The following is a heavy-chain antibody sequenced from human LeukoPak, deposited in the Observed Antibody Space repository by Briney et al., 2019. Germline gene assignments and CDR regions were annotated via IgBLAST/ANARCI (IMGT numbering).Heavy chain of an antibody. CDR1: GYTFTSYD. D-gene: IGHD3-22*01. J-gene: IGHJ4*02. V-gene: IGHV1-8*01. CDR2: MNPNSGNT. CDR3: ARGANYYDSSGYLNFDY. Sequence: ASVKVSCKASGYTFTSYDINWVRQATGQGLEWMGWMNPNSGNTGYAQKFQGGVTMTRNTSISTAYKELSSLRSEDTAVYYCARGANYYDSSGYLNFDYWGQGTLVTVSS.